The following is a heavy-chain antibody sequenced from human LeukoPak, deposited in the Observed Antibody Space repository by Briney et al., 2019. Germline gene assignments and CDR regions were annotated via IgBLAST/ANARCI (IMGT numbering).Heavy chain of an antibody. CDR2: VSGDGGRT. CDR1: GFTVDEFA. J-gene: IGHJ1*01. Sequence: GGSLRLSCAASGFTVDEFAMHWVRHAPGKGLEWVSFVSGDGGRTDYADSVKGRFTISRDNSKNSLYLQMNSLTAEDTAFYFCARDRMSRAPTYFHHWGQGTLVTVSA. CDR3: ARDRMSRAPTYFHH. D-gene: IGHD2-2*01. V-gene: IGHV3-43*02.